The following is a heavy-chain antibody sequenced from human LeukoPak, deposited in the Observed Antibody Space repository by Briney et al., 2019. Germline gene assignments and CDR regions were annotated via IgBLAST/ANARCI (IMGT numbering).Heavy chain of an antibody. Sequence: SETLSLTCTVSGGSISSYYWSWIRQPAGKGLEWIGRIYTSGSTNYNPSLKSRVTMSVDTSKNQFSLKLSSVTAADTAVYYCARDVKVVVPAAIWWYFDYWGQGTLVTVSS. CDR2: IYTSGST. CDR3: ARDVKVVVPAAIWWYFDY. J-gene: IGHJ4*02. D-gene: IGHD2-2*01. CDR1: GGSISSYY. V-gene: IGHV4-4*07.